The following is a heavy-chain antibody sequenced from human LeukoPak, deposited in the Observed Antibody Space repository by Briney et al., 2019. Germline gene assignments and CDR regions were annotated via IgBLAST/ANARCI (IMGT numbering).Heavy chain of an antibody. J-gene: IGHJ5*02. CDR2: IYHSGST. D-gene: IGHD2-15*01. Sequence: KPSETLSLTCTVSGGSISSSSYYWGWIRQPPGKGLEWIGYIYHSGSTYYNPSLKSRVTISVDRSKNQFSLKLSSVTAADTAVYYSARGIALGNPVWFDPWGQGTLVTVSS. V-gene: IGHV4-39*07. CDR1: GGSISSSSYY. CDR3: ARGIALGNPVWFDP.